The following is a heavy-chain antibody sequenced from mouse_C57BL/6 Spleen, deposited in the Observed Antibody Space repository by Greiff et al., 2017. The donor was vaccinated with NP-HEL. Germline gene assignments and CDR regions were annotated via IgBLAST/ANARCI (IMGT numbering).Heavy chain of an antibody. D-gene: IGHD1-1*01. CDR2: IYPGDGDT. J-gene: IGHJ3*01. CDR1: GYAFSSSW. CDR3: ARSTVTTVEEAWCAH. Sequence: QVQLQQSGPELVKPGASVKISCKASGYAFSSSWMNWVKQRPGKGLEWIGRIYPGDGDTNYNGKFKGKATLTADKSSSTAYMQLSSLTSEDSAVYFCARSTVTTVEEAWCAHWGQGTLGTVSA. V-gene: IGHV1-82*01.